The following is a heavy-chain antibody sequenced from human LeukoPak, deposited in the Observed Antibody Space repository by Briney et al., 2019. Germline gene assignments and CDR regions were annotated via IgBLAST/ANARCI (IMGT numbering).Heavy chain of an antibody. D-gene: IGHD6-19*01. CDR1: GGSISTYY. J-gene: IGHJ4*02. V-gene: IGHV4-4*07. CDR2: IYNSGST. CDR3: ARLHGSGWYED. Sequence: PSETLSLTCTVSGGSISTYYWSWIRQPAGQGLERIGRIYNSGSTNYNPSRKSRVTMSVDKSKNQFSLNLSSVTAADTAVYYCARLHGSGWYEDWGQGILVTGSS.